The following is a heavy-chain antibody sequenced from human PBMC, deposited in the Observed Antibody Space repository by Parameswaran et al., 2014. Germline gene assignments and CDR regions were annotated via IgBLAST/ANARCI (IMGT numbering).Heavy chain of an antibody. Sequence: WVRQAPGQGLEWMGWINPNSGGTNYAQKFQGRVTMTRDTSISTAYMELSRLRSDDTAVYYCAREDGKSIAAQNLDYWGQGTLVTVST. J-gene: IGHJ4*02. V-gene: IGHV1-2*02. CDR3: AREDGKSIAAQNLDY. CDR2: INPNSGGT. D-gene: IGHD6-6*01.